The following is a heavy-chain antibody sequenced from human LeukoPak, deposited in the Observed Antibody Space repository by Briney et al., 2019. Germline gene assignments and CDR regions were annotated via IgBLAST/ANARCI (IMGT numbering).Heavy chain of an antibody. CDR1: GFTFSTYR. Sequence: GGSLRLSCAASGFTFSTYRVTWVRQAPGKGLEWVSSLSSSSDYIYYADSVKGRFTISRDNAKNSLYLQMNSLRAADTAVYYCAREGRCAGTTCHFDFWGQGTQVTVSS. J-gene: IGHJ4*02. V-gene: IGHV3-21*01. D-gene: IGHD2-2*01. CDR3: AREGRCAGTTCHFDF. CDR2: LSSSSDYI.